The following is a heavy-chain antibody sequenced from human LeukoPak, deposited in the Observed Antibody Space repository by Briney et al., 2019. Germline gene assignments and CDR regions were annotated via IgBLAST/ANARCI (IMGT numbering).Heavy chain of an antibody. V-gene: IGHV3-20*04. D-gene: IGHD4-17*01. CDR3: AKDLAGYGDYLNFDY. Sequence: GGSLRLSCAASGFTFDDYGMNWVRQPPGKGLEWVCNINWNGGSTSYADSLKGRLTISRDNAKSSLYLQMNSLRAEDTAVYYCAKDLAGYGDYLNFDYWGQGTQVTVSS. CDR1: GFTFDDYG. J-gene: IGHJ4*02. CDR2: INWNGGST.